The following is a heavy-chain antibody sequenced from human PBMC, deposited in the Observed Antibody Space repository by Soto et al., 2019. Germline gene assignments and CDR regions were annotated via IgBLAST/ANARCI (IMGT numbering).Heavy chain of an antibody. Sequence: YWRGFRQPVGKRLEWIGRIYTSGSTYYNPPLKSRATISVDTSKNQFSLKLSSVTAAETAVYYCVRNYTPSSKSNSLSPWGQ. CDR3: VRNYTPSSKSNSLSP. J-gene: IGHJ5*02. V-gene: IGHV4-4*07. CDR2: IYTSGST. D-gene: IGHD3-3*01. CDR1: Y.